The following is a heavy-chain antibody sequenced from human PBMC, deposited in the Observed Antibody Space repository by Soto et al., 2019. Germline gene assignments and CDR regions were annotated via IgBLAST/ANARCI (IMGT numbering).Heavy chain of an antibody. J-gene: IGHJ4*02. V-gene: IGHV3-23*01. CDR3: AKGTEMVVEVAATDFDY. Sequence: EVQLLESGGGLVQPGGSLRLSCAASGFTFSSYALSWVRQAPGKGLEWVSAISTSGNGTYYADSVKGRFTISRDNSKNTLYLQMNSLRAEDTALYYWAKGTEMVVEVAATDFDYWGQGTLVTVSS. D-gene: IGHD2-15*01. CDR1: GFTFSSYA. CDR2: ISTSGNGT.